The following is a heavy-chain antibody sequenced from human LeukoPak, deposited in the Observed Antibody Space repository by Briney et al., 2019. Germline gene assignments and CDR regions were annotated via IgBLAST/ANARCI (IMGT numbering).Heavy chain of an antibody. CDR1: GFTFSSYA. D-gene: IGHD6-19*01. CDR3: ETGVAVAGPDPFNY. CDR2: ISYDGSNK. Sequence: GGSLRLSCAASGFTFSSYAMHWVRQAPGKGLEWVAVISYDGSNKYYADSVKGRFTISRDNSKNTLYLQMNSLRAEDTAVYYCETGVAVAGPDPFNYWGQGTLVTVSS. J-gene: IGHJ4*02. V-gene: IGHV3-30-3*01.